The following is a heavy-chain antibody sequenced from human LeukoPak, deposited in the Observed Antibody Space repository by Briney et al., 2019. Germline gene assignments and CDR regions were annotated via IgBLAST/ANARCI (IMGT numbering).Heavy chain of an antibody. J-gene: IGHJ4*02. D-gene: IGHD6-19*01. Sequence: SGPSLVKTPQTLTLTCTFSGVSPSTSGGGVGWVPQPPGKGLGWLALIYWDDDKRYSPSLKSRLTITKDTSKNQVVLTMTNMDPVDTATYYCTHGTYGSGWFDYWGQGALVTVSS. CDR2: IYWDDDK. CDR3: THGTYGSGWFDY. V-gene: IGHV2-5*02. CDR1: GVSPSTSGGG.